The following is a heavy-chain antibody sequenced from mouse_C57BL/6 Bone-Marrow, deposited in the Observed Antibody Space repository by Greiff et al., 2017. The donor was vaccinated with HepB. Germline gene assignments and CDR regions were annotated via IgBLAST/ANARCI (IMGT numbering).Heavy chain of an antibody. V-gene: IGHV1-9*01. J-gene: IGHJ3*01. CDR3: AREGAYYSNFWFAY. CDR2: ILPGSGST. D-gene: IGHD2-5*01. Sequence: VQLQQSGAELMKPGASVKLSCKATGYTFTGYWIEWVKQRPGHGLEWIGEILPGSGSTNYNEKFKGKATFTADTSSNTAYMQLSSLTPEDSAIYYCAREGAYYSNFWFAYWGQGTLVTVSA. CDR1: GYTFTGYW.